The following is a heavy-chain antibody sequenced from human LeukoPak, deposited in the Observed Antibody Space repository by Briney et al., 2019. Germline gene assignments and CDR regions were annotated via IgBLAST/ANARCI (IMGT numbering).Heavy chain of an antibody. D-gene: IGHD3-10*01. CDR1: GYTFTGYY. CDR2: INPNSGGT. CDR3: ARRGFGDLTDY. V-gene: IGHV1-2*02. Sequence: ASVKVSCKASGYTFTGYYMHWVRQAPGQGLEWMGWINPNSGGTNYGQKFHDRVTMTRDTSISTAYMELSRLRSADTAVYYCARRGFGDLTDYWGQGTLVTVFS. J-gene: IGHJ4*02.